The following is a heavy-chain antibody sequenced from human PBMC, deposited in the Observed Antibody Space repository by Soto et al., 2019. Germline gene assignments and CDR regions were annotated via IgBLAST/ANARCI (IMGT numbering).Heavy chain of an antibody. J-gene: IGHJ4*02. CDR2: MTSGGDT. CDR3: AKASGSSWPYYFDS. D-gene: IGHD6-13*01. V-gene: IGHV3-23*01. CDR1: GFSFSSYV. Sequence: EVQLLESGGGLVQPGGSLRLSCAASGFSFSSYVVAWVRQTPGKGLEWVSAMTSGGDTYYPDSVKGRFTISRDNSENTLYLQMNSLRAEDTAVYYCAKASGSSWPYYFDSWGQGTLVTVSS.